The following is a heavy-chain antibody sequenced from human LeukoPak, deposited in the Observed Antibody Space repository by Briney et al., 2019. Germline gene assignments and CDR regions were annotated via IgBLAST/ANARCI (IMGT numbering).Heavy chain of an antibody. J-gene: IGHJ4*02. CDR1: GFTVSSNY. Sequence: PGGSLRLSCAASGFTVSSNYMSWVRQAPGKGLEWVSVIYSGGSTYYADSVKGRFTISRDNSKNTLYLQMNSLRAEDTAVYYCARVQQPARNFDYWGQGTLVTVSS. CDR2: IYSGGST. D-gene: IGHD6-13*01. V-gene: IGHV3-53*01. CDR3: ARVQQPARNFDY.